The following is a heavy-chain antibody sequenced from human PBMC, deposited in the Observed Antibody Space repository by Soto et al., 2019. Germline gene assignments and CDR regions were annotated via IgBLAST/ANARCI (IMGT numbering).Heavy chain of an antibody. V-gene: IGHV1-8*01. CDR1: GYTFTSYD. D-gene: IGHD2-15*01. CDR3: ARTTGYCSGGSCYWPDY. CDR2: MNPNSGNT. Sequence: QVQLVQSGAEVKKPGASVKVSCKASGYTFTSYDINWVRQATGQGLEWMGWMNPNSGNTGYAQKFQGRVTMTRNTSISTAYMELSSLSSEDTAVYYCARTTGYCSGGSCYWPDYWGQGTLVTVSS. J-gene: IGHJ4*02.